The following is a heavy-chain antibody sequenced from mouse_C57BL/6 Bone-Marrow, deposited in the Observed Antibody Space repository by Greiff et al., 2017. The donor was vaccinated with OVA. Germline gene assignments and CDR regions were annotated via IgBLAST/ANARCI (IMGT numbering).Heavy chain of an antibody. CDR1: GYTFTDYY. CDR2: INPNNGGT. D-gene: IGHD1-1*01. V-gene: IGHV1-26*01. J-gene: IGHJ2*01. CDR3: ARSLLLRYFDY. Sequence: EVQLQQSGPELVKPGASVKISCKASGYTFTDYYMNWVKQSHGKSLEWIGDINPNNGGTSYNQKFKGKATLTVDKSSSTAYMELRSLTSEDSAVYYCARSLLLRYFDYWGQGTTLTVSS.